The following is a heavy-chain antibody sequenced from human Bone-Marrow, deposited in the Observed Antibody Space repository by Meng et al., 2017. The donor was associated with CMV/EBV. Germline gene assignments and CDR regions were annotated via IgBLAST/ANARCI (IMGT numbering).Heavy chain of an antibody. CDR2: ISWDGGST. D-gene: IGHD1-7*01. J-gene: IGHJ4*02. Sequence: GESLKISCAASGFTFDDYTMHWVRQAPGKGLEWVSLISWDGGSTYYADSVKGRFTISRDNSKNSLYLQMNSPRTEDTALYYCAIGLELRHWGQGKLVHVSS. V-gene: IGHV3-43*01. CDR3: AIGLELRH. CDR1: GFTFDDYT.